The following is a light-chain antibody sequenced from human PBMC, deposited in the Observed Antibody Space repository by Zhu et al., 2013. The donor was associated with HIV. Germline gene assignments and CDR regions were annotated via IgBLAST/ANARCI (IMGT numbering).Light chain of an antibody. CDR3: LQYYAYPWT. V-gene: IGKV1-17*01. CDR1: QGISNH. Sequence: DIQMTQSPSSLSASVGDRVTITCRASQGISNHLGWYQQKPGKAPKRLIYTASTLQSGVPSRFSGSGSGREFTLTISSLQPEDFATYYCLQYYAYPWTFGQGTKVDIK. CDR2: TAS. J-gene: IGKJ1*01.